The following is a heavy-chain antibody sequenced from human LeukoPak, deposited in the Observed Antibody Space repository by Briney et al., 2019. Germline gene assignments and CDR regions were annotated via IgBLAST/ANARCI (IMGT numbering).Heavy chain of an antibody. CDR3: AKGSGYSYGTPFDY. D-gene: IGHD5-12*01. J-gene: IGHJ4*02. CDR2: ISGSGGST. V-gene: IGHV3-23*01. CDR1: GFTFSSYA. Sequence: GGSPRLSCAASGFTFSSYAMNWVRQAPGKGLEWVSGISGSGGSTYIADSVKGRFTISRDNVQNTLYLQTNSLRGEDTAIYYCAKGSGYSYGTPFDYWGQGTLVTVSS.